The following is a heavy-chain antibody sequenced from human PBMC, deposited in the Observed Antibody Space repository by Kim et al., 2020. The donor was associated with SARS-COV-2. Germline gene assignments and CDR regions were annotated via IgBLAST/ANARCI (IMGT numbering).Heavy chain of an antibody. D-gene: IGHD6-13*01. Sequence: GSNKHYADSVKVRFTISRDNSKNTMYLQMNSLRAEDTAVYYWANGVYSTAWGQGTMVTVSS. CDR2: GSNK. CDR3: ANGVYSTA. V-gene: IGHV3-30*02. J-gene: IGHJ3*01.